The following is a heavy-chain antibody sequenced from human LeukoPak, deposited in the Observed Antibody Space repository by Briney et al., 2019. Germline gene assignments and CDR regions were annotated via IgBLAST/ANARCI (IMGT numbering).Heavy chain of an antibody. J-gene: IGHJ4*02. D-gene: IGHD2/OR15-2a*01. CDR1: GFTFSSYG. V-gene: IGHV3-23*01. CDR2: ISGSGGST. Sequence: GGSLRLSCAASGFTFSSYGMSWVRQAPGKGLEWVSAISGSGGSTYYADSVKGRFTISRDNSKNTLYLQMNSLRAEDTALYSCAKDALPDTYYFDFWGQGTLVTVSS. CDR3: AKDALPDTYYFDF.